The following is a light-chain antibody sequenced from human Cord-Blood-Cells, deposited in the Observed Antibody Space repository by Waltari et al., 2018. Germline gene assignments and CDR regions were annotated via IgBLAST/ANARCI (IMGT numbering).Light chain of an antibody. Sequence: QSVLTQSPSASGTPGQRVTISCSGSSSNIGSNYVYWYQQLPGTAPQLLIYRNKQRPAGVPDRCSGSKSGTSASMAISGLRSEDEADYYCAAWDDSLSGWVFGGGTKLTVL. CDR3: AAWDDSLSGWV. V-gene: IGLV1-47*01. J-gene: IGLJ3*02. CDR2: RNK. CDR1: SSNIGSNY.